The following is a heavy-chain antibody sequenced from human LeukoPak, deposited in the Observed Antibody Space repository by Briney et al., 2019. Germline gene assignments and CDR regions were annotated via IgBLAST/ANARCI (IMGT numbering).Heavy chain of an antibody. V-gene: IGHV3-30*02. J-gene: IGHJ4*02. D-gene: IGHD6-6*01. CDR2: IRFDGSEK. Sequence: GGSLRLSCAASGFTFSSYAMSWVRQAPGKGLEWVAFIRFDGSEKYDADSVQGRFTVSRDISNNTLYLQMDSLRPEDTAMYYCAKENIAALLTFDYWGQGTLVTVSS. CDR3: AKENIAALLTFDY. CDR1: GFTFSSYA.